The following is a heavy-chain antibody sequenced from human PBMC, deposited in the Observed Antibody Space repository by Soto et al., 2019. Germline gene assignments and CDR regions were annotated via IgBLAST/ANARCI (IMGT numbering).Heavy chain of an antibody. V-gene: IGHV4-4*02. CDR1: GVSIDSHDW. CDR2: SHQSGNT. D-gene: IGHD5-18*01. J-gene: IGHJ4*02. CDR3: ATRDTGRVY. Sequence: QVQLQESGPGLVKPSGTLSLTCAVSGVSIDSHDWWTWVHQPPGKGLEWIGESHQSGNTDYNSSLESRVTISLDKSRNHFSLQLDSVTVADTAVYYCATRDTGRVYWGQGTLVTVSS.